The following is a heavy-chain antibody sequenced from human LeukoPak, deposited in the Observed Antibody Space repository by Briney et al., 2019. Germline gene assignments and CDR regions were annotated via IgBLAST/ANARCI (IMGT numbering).Heavy chain of an antibody. J-gene: IGHJ4*02. D-gene: IGHD2-15*01. CDR3: AKDKALGYCSAGSCLYLDY. Sequence: PGGSLRLSCAASGFTFDDYAIHWVRQAPGKGLEWVSLISWDGGNTYYADSVKGRFTLSRDNSKNSLYLQMNSLRSEDTAFYYCAKDKALGYCSAGSCLYLDYWGQGTLVTVSS. V-gene: IGHV3-43*02. CDR2: ISWDGGNT. CDR1: GFTFDDYA.